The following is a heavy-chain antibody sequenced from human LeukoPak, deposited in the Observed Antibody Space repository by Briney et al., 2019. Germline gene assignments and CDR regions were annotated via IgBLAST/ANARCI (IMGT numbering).Heavy chain of an antibody. CDR1: GFTFSDYS. D-gene: IGHD5-24*01. J-gene: IGHJ4*02. V-gene: IGHV3-48*01. CDR3: ARDYKYAFDN. CDR2: IGIDSGNT. Sequence: GGSLRLSCAASGFTFSDYSMNWVRQAPGKGLEWISYIGIDSGNTNYADSVKGRFTISGDKAKNPLYLQMNSLRVEGTAVYYCARDYKYAFDNWGQGTLVTVSS.